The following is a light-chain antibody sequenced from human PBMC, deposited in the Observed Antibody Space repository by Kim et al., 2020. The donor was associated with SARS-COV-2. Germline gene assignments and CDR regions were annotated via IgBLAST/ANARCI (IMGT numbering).Light chain of an antibody. CDR1: QDITNY. CDR3: QQYDTLIT. J-gene: IGKJ5*01. Sequence: SASVGDRLTITCQASQDITNYLNWYQQQPGKAPKLLIYDASILEAGVPSRFSGRGSGTYFSFTITNLQPEDVATYYCQQYDTLITFGQGTRLEIK. CDR2: DAS. V-gene: IGKV1-33*01.